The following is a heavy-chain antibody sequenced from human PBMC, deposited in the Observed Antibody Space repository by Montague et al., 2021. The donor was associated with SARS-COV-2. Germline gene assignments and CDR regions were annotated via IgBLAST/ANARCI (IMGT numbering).Heavy chain of an antibody. J-gene: IGHJ6*02. CDR3: ARVGRQQLVRLSGMDV. CDR1: GGSISSSSYY. D-gene: IGHD6-13*01. CDR2: IYYSGGT. V-gene: IGHV4-39*07. Sequence: SETLSLTCTVSGGSISSSSYYWGWIRQPPGKGLEWIGSIYYSGGTXYSPSLKSRVTISVDTSKNQFSLKLSSVTAADTAVYYCARVGRQQLVRLSGMDVWGQGTTVTVSS.